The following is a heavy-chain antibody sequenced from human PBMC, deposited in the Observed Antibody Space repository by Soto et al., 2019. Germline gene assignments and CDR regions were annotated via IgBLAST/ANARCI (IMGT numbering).Heavy chain of an antibody. CDR1: GGSIRSGDYY. Sequence: QVQLQESGPGLVKPSQTLSLTCTVSGGSIRSGDYYWSWIRQPPGKGLEWIGDVYSSGSTYYNPSLRGRVTISGDTSKEQFSQRPRAVAAADTGVYYWARESGGSVVPPYGYLGQGTLVTVSS. J-gene: IGHJ4*02. V-gene: IGHV4-30-4*01. D-gene: IGHD2-15*01. CDR2: VYSSGST. CDR3: ARESGGSVVPPYGY.